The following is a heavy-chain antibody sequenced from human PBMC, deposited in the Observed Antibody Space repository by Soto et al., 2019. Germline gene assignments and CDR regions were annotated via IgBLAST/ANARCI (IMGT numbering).Heavy chain of an antibody. CDR3: ARKVGVESSGIYPSYYYYYVMDV. CDR2: INHSGST. CDR1: GGSFSGYY. Sequence: SETLSLTCAVYGGSFSGYYWSWIRQPPGKGLEWIGEINHSGSTNYNPSLKSRVTISVDTSKNQFSLKLSSVTAADTAVYYCARKVGVESSGIYPSYYYYYVMDVWGRGTTVTVSS. V-gene: IGHV4-34*01. D-gene: IGHD3-10*01. J-gene: IGHJ6*02.